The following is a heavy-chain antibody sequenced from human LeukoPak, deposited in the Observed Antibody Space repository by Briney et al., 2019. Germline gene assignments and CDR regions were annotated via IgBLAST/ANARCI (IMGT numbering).Heavy chain of an antibody. Sequence: GGSLRLSCAASGFTFSSYAMSWVRQAPGKGLEWVSAISGSGGSTYYADSVKGRFTISRDNSKNTLYLQMSSLRAEDTAVYYCAKGYYDSSGYYYSHYYYYYMDVWGKGTTVTVSS. J-gene: IGHJ6*03. V-gene: IGHV3-23*01. CDR3: AKGYYDSSGYYYSHYYYYYMDV. CDR2: ISGSGGST. CDR1: GFTFSSYA. D-gene: IGHD3-22*01.